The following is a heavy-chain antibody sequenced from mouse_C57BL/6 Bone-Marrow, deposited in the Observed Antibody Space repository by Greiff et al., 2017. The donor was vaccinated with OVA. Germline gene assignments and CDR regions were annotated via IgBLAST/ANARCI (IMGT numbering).Heavy chain of an antibody. V-gene: IGHV5-9-1*02. CDR1: GFTFSSNA. CDR2: ISSGGDYI. CDR3: TREGKGFFDY. Sequence: EVQGVESGEGLVKPGGSLKLSCAASGFTFSSNAMSWVRQTPEKRLEWVAYISSGGDYIYYADTVKGRFTISRDNARNTLYLQMSSLKSEDTAMYYCTREGKGFFDYWGQGTTLTVSS. J-gene: IGHJ2*01.